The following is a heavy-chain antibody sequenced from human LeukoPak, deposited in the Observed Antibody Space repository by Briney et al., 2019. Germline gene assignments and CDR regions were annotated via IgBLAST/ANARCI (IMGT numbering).Heavy chain of an antibody. D-gene: IGHD6-13*01. CDR3: EKESGAAAPWY. J-gene: IGHJ4*02. Sequence: GGSLRLSCAASGFTFSSYWMHWVRQAPGKGLVWVSRINTDGSSTGYADSVKGRFTISRDNAKNTLYLQMNSLRAEDTAVYYCEKESGAAAPWYWGQGTLVTVSS. V-gene: IGHV3-74*01. CDR2: INTDGSST. CDR1: GFTFSSYW.